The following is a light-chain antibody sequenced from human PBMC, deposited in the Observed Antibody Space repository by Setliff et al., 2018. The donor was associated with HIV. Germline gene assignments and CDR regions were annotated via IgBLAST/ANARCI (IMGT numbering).Light chain of an antibody. V-gene: IGLV2-23*02. CDR3: CSHAGSSTFV. Sequence: LAQPASVSGSPGQSITISCTGTSSDVGSYSLVSWYQHHPGKAPRPMIYEVSKRPSGVSNRFSGSKSGNMASLTISGLQAEDEADYYCCSHAGSSTFVFGTGTKV. CDR2: EVS. CDR1: SSDVGSYSL. J-gene: IGLJ1*01.